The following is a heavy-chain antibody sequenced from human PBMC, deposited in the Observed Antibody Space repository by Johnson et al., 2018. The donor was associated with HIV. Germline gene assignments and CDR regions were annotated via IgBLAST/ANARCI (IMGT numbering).Heavy chain of an antibody. D-gene: IGHD1-14*01. CDR3: ARDQGELRRTHAFDI. Sequence: VQLVESGGDLVQPGRSLKLACAASGFNFDVYAMHWVRQVLGKGLEWVSTISWNSGTIRYADSVKGRFTISRDNAKKFLYLEMNSLRAEDTAVYYCARDQGELRRTHAFDIWGQGTMVTVSS. J-gene: IGHJ3*02. V-gene: IGHV3-9*01. CDR2: ISWNSGTI. CDR1: GFNFDVYA.